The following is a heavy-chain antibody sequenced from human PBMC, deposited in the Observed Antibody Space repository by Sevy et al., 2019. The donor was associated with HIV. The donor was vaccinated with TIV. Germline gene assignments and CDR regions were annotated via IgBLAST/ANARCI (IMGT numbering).Heavy chain of an antibody. Sequence: GGSLRLSCAASGFTFNDYYMSWIRQAPGKGLEWVSYISSSGSITDYADSVKGRFTISRDNAKNSLYLQMNRLRAEDTAVYYCARALLGYYYDSSGYYLFDYWGQGTLVTVSS. J-gene: IGHJ4*02. V-gene: IGHV3-11*01. CDR1: GFTFNDYY. D-gene: IGHD3-22*01. CDR3: ARALLGYYYDSSGYYLFDY. CDR2: ISSSGSIT.